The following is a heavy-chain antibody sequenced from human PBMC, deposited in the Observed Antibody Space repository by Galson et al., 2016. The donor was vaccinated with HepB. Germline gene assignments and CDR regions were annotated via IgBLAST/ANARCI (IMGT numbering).Heavy chain of an antibody. CDR2: IFGSGGTS. V-gene: IGHV3-23*01. J-gene: IGHJ3*02. Sequence: SLRLSCAASGFTFSSYAMTWVRQAPGKGLERVSGIFGSGGTSYYADSVKGRFTISRDNSKNTLYVQMDSLRVEDSAVYYCAKALYSSPFVSAYDIWGQGTMVTVSS. D-gene: IGHD6-19*01. CDR3: AKALYSSPFVSAYDI. CDR1: GFTFSSYA.